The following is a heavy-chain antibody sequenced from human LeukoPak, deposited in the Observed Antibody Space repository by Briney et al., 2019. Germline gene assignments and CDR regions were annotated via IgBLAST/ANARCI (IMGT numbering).Heavy chain of an antibody. V-gene: IGHV4-30-2*01. CDR2: IYHSGST. D-gene: IGHD3-9*01. J-gene: IGHJ5*02. CDR1: GGSISCGDYY. CDR3: AREDILKFDP. Sequence: PSETLSLTCTVSGGSISCGDYYWSWIRQPPGKGLEWIGYIYHSGSTYYNPSLKSRVTISVDRSKNQFSLKLSSVTAADTAVYYCAREDILKFDPWGQGTLVTVSS.